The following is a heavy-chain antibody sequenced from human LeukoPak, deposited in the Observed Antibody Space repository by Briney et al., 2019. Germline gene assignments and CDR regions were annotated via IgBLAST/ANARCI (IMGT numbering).Heavy chain of an antibody. D-gene: IGHD2-8*01. V-gene: IGHV2-5*01. CDR3: VHRQSERLIYYFDF. Sequence: SGPTLVNPTETLTLTFSFSGGSLTTSGMGVGWIRRPPGKALEWLALIYWNDDKRYNPSLNNRLTITRDTSKNQVVLTLINMDPVDTATYFCVHRQSERLIYYFDFWGQGTLVTVSS. CDR2: IYWNDDK. J-gene: IGHJ4*02. CDR1: GGSLTTSGMG.